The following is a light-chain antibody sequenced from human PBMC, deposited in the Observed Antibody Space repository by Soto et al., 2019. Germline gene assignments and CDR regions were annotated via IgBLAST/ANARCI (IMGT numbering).Light chain of an antibody. CDR3: QSYDSSLSGWV. J-gene: IGLJ3*02. V-gene: IGLV1-40*01. CDR2: GNS. CDR1: SSNIGAGYD. Sequence: QSVLTQPPSVSGAPGQRVTISCTGSSSNIGAGYDVHWYQQLPGTAPKLLIYGNSNRPSGVPDRFSGSKSGTSASLAITGLLAEDDADYYCQSYDSSLSGWVFGGGTQLTVL.